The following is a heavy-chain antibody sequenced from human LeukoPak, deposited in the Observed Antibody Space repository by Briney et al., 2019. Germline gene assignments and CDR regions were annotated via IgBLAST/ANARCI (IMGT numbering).Heavy chain of an antibody. CDR2: IIPILGIA. CDR1: RGTFDSYG. Sequence: GASVKVSCKAPRGTFDSYGISWVRQAPGQGLEWMGRIIPILGIANYAQKFQGRVTITADKSTSTAYMELSSLRSEDTAVYYCARADSSGYYRSSWFDPWGQGTLVTVSS. J-gene: IGHJ5*02. D-gene: IGHD3-22*01. V-gene: IGHV1-69*04. CDR3: ARADSSGYYRSSWFDP.